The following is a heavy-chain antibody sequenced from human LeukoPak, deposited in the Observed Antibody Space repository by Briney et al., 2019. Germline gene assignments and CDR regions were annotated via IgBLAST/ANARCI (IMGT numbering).Heavy chain of an antibody. J-gene: IGHJ6*03. CDR1: GFSFSSYG. D-gene: IGHD3-10*01. CDR2: ISYDGSNE. CDR3: AKIHATYYIGSGSYIDA. Sequence: GGSLRLSCAASGFSFSSYGMHWVRQAPGKGLEWVAIISYDGSNEYYADSVKGRFTISRDNSKNTLYLQMNSLRPEDTAVYYCAKIHATYYIGSGSYIDAWGQGTTVTVSS. V-gene: IGHV3-30*18.